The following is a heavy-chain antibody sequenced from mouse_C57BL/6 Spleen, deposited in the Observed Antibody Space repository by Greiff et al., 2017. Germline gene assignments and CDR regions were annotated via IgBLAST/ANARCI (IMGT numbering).Heavy chain of an antibody. Sequence: VQLQQSGPGMVKPSQSLSLTCTVTGYSITSGYDWHWIRHFPGNKLEWMGYISYSGSTNYNPSLKSRISITHDTSKNHFFLKLNSVTTEDTATYYCARGGTGYYYGSDWYFDVWGTGTTVTVAS. J-gene: IGHJ1*03. CDR3: ARGGTGYYYGSDWYFDV. CDR1: GYSITSGYD. D-gene: IGHD1-1*01. V-gene: IGHV3-1*01. CDR2: ISYSGST.